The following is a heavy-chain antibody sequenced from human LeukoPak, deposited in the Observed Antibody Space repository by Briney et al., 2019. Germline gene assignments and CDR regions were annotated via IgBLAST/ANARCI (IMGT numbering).Heavy chain of an antibody. Sequence: PSETLSLTCTVSGGSISSYYWSWIRQPAGKGLEWIGRIYSSGITNYSPSLKRRVTMSVDTSKNQFSLKLTSVTAADTAVYYCVRDTWEGSGSYWADWGQGTLVTVSS. D-gene: IGHD3-10*01. CDR1: GGSISSYY. V-gene: IGHV4-4*07. CDR2: IYSSGIT. CDR3: VRDTWEGSGSYWAD. J-gene: IGHJ4*02.